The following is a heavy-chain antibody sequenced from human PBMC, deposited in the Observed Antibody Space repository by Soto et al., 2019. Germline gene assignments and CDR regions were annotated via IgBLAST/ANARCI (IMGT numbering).Heavy chain of an antibody. D-gene: IGHD6-13*01. V-gene: IGHV4-31*03. J-gene: IGHJ4*02. CDR2: IYYSGST. CDR3: ARGHSSSFGSRWDFDY. CDR1: GGSISSGGYY. Sequence: PSETLSLTCTVSGGSISSGGYYWSWIRQHPGKGLEWIGYIYYSGSTYYNPSLKSRVTISVETSKNQFSLKLSSVTAADTDVFYCARGHSSSFGSRWDFDYWGQGTLVTVSS.